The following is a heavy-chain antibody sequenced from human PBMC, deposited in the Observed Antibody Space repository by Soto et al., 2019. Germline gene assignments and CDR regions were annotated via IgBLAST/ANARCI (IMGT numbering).Heavy chain of an antibody. D-gene: IGHD3-22*01. J-gene: IGHJ4*01. CDR2: ITPSGDAT. Sequence: EVQVLESGGGLVQPGGSLRLSCAASGFTFSSFAMSWVRQLPGKGLEWVSGITPSGDATYYADSMRGRFTISRDNSKNTVYLQNDRVPTEDTAVYYCAKSVTRSMNKGYSDY. CDR1: GFTFSSFA. CDR3: AKSVTRSMNKGYSDY. V-gene: IGHV3-23*01.